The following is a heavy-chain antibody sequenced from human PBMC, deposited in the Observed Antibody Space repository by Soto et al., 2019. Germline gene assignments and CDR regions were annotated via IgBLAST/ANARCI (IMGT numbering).Heavy chain of an antibody. V-gene: IGHV4-4*02. CDR2: TSHDGVT. CDR1: SGSIDNVYW. Sequence: SETLSLTCAVSSGSIDNVYWWSWVRQSPGNGLEWIGETSHDGVTNYNPSLKSRVIISVDTSKNQFSLRLSSVTAADTAVYYCARAYYDTSGYSLDPWGQGTLVTVSS. CDR3: ARAYYDTSGYSLDP. D-gene: IGHD3-22*01. J-gene: IGHJ5*02.